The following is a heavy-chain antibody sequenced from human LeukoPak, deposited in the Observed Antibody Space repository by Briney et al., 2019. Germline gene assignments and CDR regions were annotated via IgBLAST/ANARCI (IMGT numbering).Heavy chain of an antibody. V-gene: IGHV1-2*06. CDR3: ARDYCSSTSCLFDY. CDR2: INPNTGGT. CDR1: GYTFTGYH. J-gene: IGHJ4*02. Sequence: ASVKVSCKASGYTFTGYHMHWVRQAPGQGLEWMGQINPNTGGTEYAQKFQGRVTMTRDTSISTAYMDLSRLRSDDTAVYYCARDYCSSTSCLFDYWGQGTLVTVSS. D-gene: IGHD2-2*01.